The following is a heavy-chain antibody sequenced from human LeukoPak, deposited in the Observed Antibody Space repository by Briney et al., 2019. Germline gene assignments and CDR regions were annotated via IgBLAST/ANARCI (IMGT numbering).Heavy chain of an antibody. CDR3: AKEAVVMRYYYYYNYMDV. J-gene: IGHJ6*03. CDR2: IWYDGSNK. D-gene: IGHD6-19*01. CDR1: GFTFSSYA. V-gene: IGHV3-33*06. Sequence: GGSLRLSCAASGFTFSSYAMHWVRQAPGKGLEWVAVIWYDGSNKYYADSVKGRFTISRDNSKNTLYLQMNSLRAEDTAVYYCAKEAVVMRYYYYYNYMDVWGKGTTVTVSS.